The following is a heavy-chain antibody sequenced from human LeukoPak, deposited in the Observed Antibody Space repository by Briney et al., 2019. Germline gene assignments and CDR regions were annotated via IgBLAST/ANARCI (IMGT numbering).Heavy chain of an antibody. D-gene: IGHD4-17*01. J-gene: IGHJ4*02. CDR1: GFTFSTYE. CDR3: ARPLGYGDYIPLEY. Sequence: GGSLRLSCAASGFTFSTYETNWVRQAPGKGLEWVSYISSSGSTIYYADSVKGRFTISRDNAKKSLYLQMNSLRAEDTAVYYCARPLGYGDYIPLEYWGQGTLVTVSS. V-gene: IGHV3-48*03. CDR2: ISSSGSTI.